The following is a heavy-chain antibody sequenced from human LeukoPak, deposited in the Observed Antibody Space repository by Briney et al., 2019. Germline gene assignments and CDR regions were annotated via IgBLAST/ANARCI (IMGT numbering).Heavy chain of an antibody. J-gene: IGHJ4*02. V-gene: IGHV4-39*07. CDR2: IYYSGST. Sequence: SETLSLTCTVSGGSISSSSYYWGWIRQPPGKGLEWIGSIYYSGSTYYNPSFKSRVTISVDTSKNQFSLKLSSVTAADTAVYYCARDRYGGHFDYWGQGTLVTVSS. D-gene: IGHD4-23*01. CDR3: ARDRYGGHFDY. CDR1: GGSISSSSYY.